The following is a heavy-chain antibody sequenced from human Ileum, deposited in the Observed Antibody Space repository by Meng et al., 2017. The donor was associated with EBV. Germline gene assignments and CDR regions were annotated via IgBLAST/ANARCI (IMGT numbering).Heavy chain of an antibody. CDR1: GGSISVINW. CDR2: MSDSGIT. Sequence: VHLQESGPGPVNPSGTLSLTCAVSGGSISVINWWSWVRQSPEKGLEWIGEMSDSGITHYNPSLKSRVTISADKSNNQFSLKLTSVTSADTAVYFCAKNGEKYFEYWGQGTLVTVSS. CDR3: AKNGEKYFEY. V-gene: IGHV4-4*02. J-gene: IGHJ4*02.